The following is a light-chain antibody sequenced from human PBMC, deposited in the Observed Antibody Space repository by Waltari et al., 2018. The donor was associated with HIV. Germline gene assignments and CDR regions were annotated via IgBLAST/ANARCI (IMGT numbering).Light chain of an antibody. CDR1: SSDVGGYTY. V-gene: IGLV2-8*01. J-gene: IGLJ2*01. Sequence: QSALTQPPSASGSPGQSVTIACTGTSSDVGGYTYVSWYQQHPGKAPKLMIYEVSKRPSGVPGRFSGSKSGITASLTVSGLQVEDEADYYCSAYAGSSNVLFGGGTKLTVL. CDR2: EVS. CDR3: SAYAGSSNVL.